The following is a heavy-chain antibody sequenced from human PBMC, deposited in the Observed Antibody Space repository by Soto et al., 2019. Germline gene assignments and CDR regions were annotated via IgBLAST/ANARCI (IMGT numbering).Heavy chain of an antibody. CDR3: ANGDTYYYDSSGYTKPLSFDY. Sequence: PVGSLTLSCAASGFNFSIYSMHWVRQAPDKGLEWVAVISYDVINKYYADSVKGRFTISRDNSKNTLYLQMQSLRAEDPAVYYCANGDTYYYDSSGYTKPLSFDYWGQGTLVIVS. D-gene: IGHD3-22*01. CDR2: ISYDVINK. CDR1: GFNFSIYS. V-gene: IGHV3-30*18. J-gene: IGHJ4*02.